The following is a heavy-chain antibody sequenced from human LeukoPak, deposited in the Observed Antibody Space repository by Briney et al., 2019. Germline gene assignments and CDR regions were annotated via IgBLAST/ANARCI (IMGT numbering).Heavy chain of an antibody. V-gene: IGHV3-48*01. D-gene: IGHD2-15*01. CDR2: ISSSSSTV. J-gene: IGHJ3*02. CDR3: VVHGTFEI. CDR1: GFTFSSYS. Sequence: GGSLRLSCAASGFTFSSYSMNWVRQAPGKGLEWVSYISSSSSTVYYTDSVKGRFTISRDNAKNSLYLQMNSLRAEDTAVYYGVVHGTFEIWGQGTMLTVSS.